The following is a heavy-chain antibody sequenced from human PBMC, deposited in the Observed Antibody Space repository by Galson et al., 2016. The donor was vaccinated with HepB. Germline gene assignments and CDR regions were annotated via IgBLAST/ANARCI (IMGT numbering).Heavy chain of an antibody. J-gene: IGHJ5*02. CDR1: GFTFSSYY. CDR2: ISSGSSYV. Sequence: SLRLSCAASGFTFSSYYMNWVRQAPGKGLEWVASISSGSSYVYYADSGKGRFTISRDNAKKSLYLQMNSLRAEDTALYYCARLLTSSSWYGWFDPWGQGTLVTVSS. V-gene: IGHV3-21*01. D-gene: IGHD6-13*01. CDR3: ARLLTSSSWYGWFDP.